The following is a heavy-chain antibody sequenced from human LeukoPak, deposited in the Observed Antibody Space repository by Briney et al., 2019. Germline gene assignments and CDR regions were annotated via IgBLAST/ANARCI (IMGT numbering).Heavy chain of an antibody. Sequence: GGSLRLSCAASGFTFSSYAMHWVRQAPGKGLERVAVISYDGSNKYYADSVKGRFTISRDNSKNTLYLQMNSLRAEDTAVYYCARLGLVRTIDYWGQGTLVTVSS. CDR3: ARLGLVRTIDY. D-gene: IGHD1-14*01. V-gene: IGHV3-30*01. J-gene: IGHJ4*02. CDR1: GFTFSSYA. CDR2: ISYDGSNK.